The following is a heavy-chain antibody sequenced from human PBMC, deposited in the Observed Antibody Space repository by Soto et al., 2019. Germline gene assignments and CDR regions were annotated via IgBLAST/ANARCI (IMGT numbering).Heavy chain of an antibody. CDR1: GGSISSGDYY. D-gene: IGHD4-17*01. V-gene: IGHV4-30-4*01. CDR3: ARDLNTVTTTKVDAFDI. Sequence: QVQLQESGPGLVKPSQTLSLTCTVSGGSISSGDYYWSWIRQPPGKGLEWIGYIYYSGSTYYNPSLKCPVTISVDTSKNQFSLKLSSVTAADTAVYYCARDLNTVTTTKVDAFDIWGQGTMVTVSS. J-gene: IGHJ3*02. CDR2: IYYSGST.